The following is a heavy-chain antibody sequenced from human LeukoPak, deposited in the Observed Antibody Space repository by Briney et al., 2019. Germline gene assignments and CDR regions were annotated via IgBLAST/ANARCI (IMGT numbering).Heavy chain of an antibody. J-gene: IGHJ4*02. CDR3: ARGAAGTGAADY. CDR2: THYSGST. D-gene: IGHD6-13*01. CDR1: GESFSGYY. Sequence: SSETLSLTCVVYGESFSGYYWSWIRQPPEKGLEWIGYTHYSGSTKYNPSLKSRLTMSLDTSKNQFSLRLSSVTAADTAVYFCARGAAGTGAADYWGQGTLVTVSS. V-gene: IGHV4-59*01.